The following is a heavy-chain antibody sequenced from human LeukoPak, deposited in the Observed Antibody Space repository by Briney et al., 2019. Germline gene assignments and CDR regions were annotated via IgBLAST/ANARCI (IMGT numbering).Heavy chain of an antibody. CDR3: ARGGYTYDYVWGSYRPSYYFDY. V-gene: IGHV3-9*01. CDR1: GFTFDDYA. CDR2: ISWNSGSI. D-gene: IGHD3-16*02. J-gene: IGHJ4*02. Sequence: GGSLRLSCAASGFTFDDYAMHWVRQAPGKGLEWVSGISWNSGSIGYADSVKGRFTISRDNAKNSLYLQMNSLRAEDTAVYYCARGGYTYDYVWGSYRPSYYFDYWGQGTLVTVSS.